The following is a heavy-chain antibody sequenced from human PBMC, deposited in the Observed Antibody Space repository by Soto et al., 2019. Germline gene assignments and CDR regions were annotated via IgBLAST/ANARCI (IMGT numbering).Heavy chain of an antibody. CDR1: GFTFSDYY. D-gene: IGHD6-19*01. J-gene: IGHJ6*02. V-gene: IGHV3-11*01. Sequence: QVQLVESGGGLVKPGGSLRLSCAASGFTFSDYYMSWIRQAPGKGLEWVSYISSSGSTIYYADSVKGRFTISRDNSKNSLYLQMNSLRAEDTAVYYCASLAGIAVAGTSSRYYGMDVWGQGTTVTVSS. CDR3: ASLAGIAVAGTSSRYYGMDV. CDR2: ISSSGSTI.